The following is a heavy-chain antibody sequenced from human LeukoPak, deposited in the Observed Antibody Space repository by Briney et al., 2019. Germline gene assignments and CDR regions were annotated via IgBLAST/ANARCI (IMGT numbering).Heavy chain of an antibody. J-gene: IGHJ4*02. CDR3: SRLGHDTLTGPIDD. CDR2: IRSKANNYAT. V-gene: IGHV3-73*01. Sequence: PRGSRRLSCAASGFTFSGSAMHWVRQASGRGLEWVGRIRSKANNYATTYGASVKGRFTISRDDSKNTAYLQMNSLKTEDTAVYYCSRLGHDTLTGPIDDWGQGTLVTVSS. CDR1: GFTFSGSA. D-gene: IGHD3-9*01.